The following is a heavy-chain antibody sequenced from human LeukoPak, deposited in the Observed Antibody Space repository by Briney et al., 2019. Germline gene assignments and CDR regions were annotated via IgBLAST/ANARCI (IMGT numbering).Heavy chain of an antibody. D-gene: IGHD3-10*01. V-gene: IGHV4-39*07. CDR2: IYYSGST. CDR3: ARVGGYYGSGSTEYYFDY. Sequence: PSETLSLTCTVSGGSISSSSYYWGWIRQPPGKGLEWIGSIYYSGSTYYNPSLKSRVTISVDTSKNQFSLKLSSVTAADTAVYYCARVGGYYGSGSTEYYFDYWGQGTLVTVSS. CDR1: GGSISSSSYY. J-gene: IGHJ4*02.